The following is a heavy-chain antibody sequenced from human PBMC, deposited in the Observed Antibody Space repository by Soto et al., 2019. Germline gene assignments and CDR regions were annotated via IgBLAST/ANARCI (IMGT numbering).Heavy chain of an antibody. J-gene: IGHJ6*02. CDR1: GFTFSSYA. D-gene: IGHD2-2*01. CDR3: ARLGYSSSTSCPEDHYYYYYGMDV. CDR2: ISYDGSNK. V-gene: IGHV3-30-3*01. Sequence: HPGGSLRLSCAASGFTFSSYAMHWVRQAPGKGLEWVAVISYDGSNKYYADSVKGRFTISRDNSKNTLYLQMNSLRAEDTAVYYCARLGYSSSTSCPEDHYYYYYGMDVWGQGTTVTVSS.